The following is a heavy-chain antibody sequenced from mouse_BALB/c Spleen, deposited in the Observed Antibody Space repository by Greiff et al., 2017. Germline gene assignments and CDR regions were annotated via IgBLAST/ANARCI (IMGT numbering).Heavy chain of an antibody. CDR2: ISSGSSTI. V-gene: IGHV5-17*02. CDR1: GFTFSSFG. Sequence: DVHLVESGGGLVQPGGSRKLSCAASGFTFSSFGMHWVRQAPEKGLEWVAYISSGSSTIYYADTVKGRFTISRDNPKNTLFLQMTSLRSEDTAMYYCARDYYGPYWYFDVWGAGTTVTVSS. J-gene: IGHJ1*01. D-gene: IGHD1-2*01. CDR3: ARDYYGPYWYFDV.